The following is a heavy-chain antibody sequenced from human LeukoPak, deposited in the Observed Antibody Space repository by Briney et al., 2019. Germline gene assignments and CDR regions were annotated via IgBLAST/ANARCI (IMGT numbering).Heavy chain of an antibody. CDR3: AKRIQSAMAMGY. Sequence: GGSLRLSCAASEFSVGSNYMTWVRQAPGKGLEWVSLIYSGGSTYYADSVKGRFTISRDNSKNTMYLQMNSLRAEDTAVYYCAKRIQSAMAMGYWGQGTLVTVSS. J-gene: IGHJ4*02. D-gene: IGHD5-18*01. V-gene: IGHV3-53*01. CDR2: IYSGGST. CDR1: EFSVGSNY.